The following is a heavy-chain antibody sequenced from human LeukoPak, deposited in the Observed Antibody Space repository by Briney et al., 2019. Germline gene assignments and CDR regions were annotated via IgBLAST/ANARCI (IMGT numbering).Heavy chain of an antibody. D-gene: IGHD1-26*01. CDR1: GYTFTGYY. CDR3: ARGLSRRSWELLYYFDY. J-gene: IGHJ4*02. CDR2: ISAYNGNT. V-gene: IGHV1-18*04. Sequence: GAPVKVSCKASGYTFTGYYMHWVRQAPGQGLEWMGWISAYNGNTNYAQKLQGRVTMTTDTSTSTAYMELRSLRSDDTAVYYCARGLSRRSWELLYYFDYWGQGTLVTVSS.